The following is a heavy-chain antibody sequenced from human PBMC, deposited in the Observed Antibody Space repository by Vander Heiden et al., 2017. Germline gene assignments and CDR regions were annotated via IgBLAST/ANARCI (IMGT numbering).Heavy chain of an antibody. CDR1: GGSLSSGGYS. CDR3: AREVGESPAFDI. Sequence: QLQLQESGAGLVMPSQTLYLTRAVSGGSLSSGGYSWSWIRQPPGKGLEWIGYIYHSGSTYYNPSLKSRVTISVDRSKNQFSLKLSSVTAADTAVYYCAREVGESPAFDIWGQGTMVTVSS. J-gene: IGHJ3*02. V-gene: IGHV4-30-2*01. CDR2: IYHSGST.